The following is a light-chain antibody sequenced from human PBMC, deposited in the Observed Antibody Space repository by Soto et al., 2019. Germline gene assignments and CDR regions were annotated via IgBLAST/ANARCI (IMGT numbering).Light chain of an antibody. CDR1: QSLTSDY. Sequence: EIVLTQSPGTLSLSPGERATLSCRASQSLTSDYLAWYQQKPGQTPRLLIHGASSRATGIPDRFSGSGSGTDFTLTISTLEPEDFAVYYCQQHSNWPLTFGGGTKVEIK. CDR3: QQHSNWPLT. J-gene: IGKJ4*01. V-gene: IGKV3D-20*02. CDR2: GAS.